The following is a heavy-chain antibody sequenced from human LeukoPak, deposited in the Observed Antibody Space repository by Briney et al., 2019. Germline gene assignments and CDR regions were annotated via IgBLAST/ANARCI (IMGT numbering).Heavy chain of an antibody. CDR3: TRTRPGAVFDF. D-gene: IGHD2-2*01. CDR1: GFTFSSLW. V-gene: IGHV3-7*04. CDR2: IKQDGTEK. J-gene: IGHJ4*02. Sequence: GGSLRLSCAASGFTFSSLWMSWVRQTPDKGLEWVANIKQDGTEKYYVDSVKGRFTISRDNAKNSLYLQMNSLRADDTAVYYCTRTRPGAVFDFWGQGTLVTVSS.